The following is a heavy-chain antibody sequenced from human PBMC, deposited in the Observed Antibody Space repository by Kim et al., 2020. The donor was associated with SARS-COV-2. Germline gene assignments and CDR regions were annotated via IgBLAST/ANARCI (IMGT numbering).Heavy chain of an antibody. Sequence: GGSLRLSCAASGFTFSSYDMHWVRQATGKGLECVSAIGTAGDTYYPGSVKGRFTISRENAKNSLYLQMNSLRAGDTAVYYCARDDPSITMIVVDNPNWFDPWGQGTLVTVSS. CDR3: ARDDPSITMIVVDNPNWFDP. J-gene: IGHJ5*02. V-gene: IGHV3-13*01. CDR2: IGTAGDT. CDR1: GFTFSSYD. D-gene: IGHD3-22*01.